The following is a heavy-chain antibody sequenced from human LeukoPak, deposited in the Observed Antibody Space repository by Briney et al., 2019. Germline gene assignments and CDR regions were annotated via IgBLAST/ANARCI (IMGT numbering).Heavy chain of an antibody. V-gene: IGHV5-51*01. CDR2: IYPGDSDT. CDR1: GYSFTSYW. Sequence: GESLKISCKGSGYSFTSYWIGWVRQMPGKGLEWMGIIYPGDSDTRYSPSFQGQVTISADKSISTAYLQWSSLKASDTAMYYCARGSCSSTSCYTAFDIWGQGTMVTVHS. J-gene: IGHJ3*02. CDR3: ARGSCSSTSCYTAFDI. D-gene: IGHD2-2*02.